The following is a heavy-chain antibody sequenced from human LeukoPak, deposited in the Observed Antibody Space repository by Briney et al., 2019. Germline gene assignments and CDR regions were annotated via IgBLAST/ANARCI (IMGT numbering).Heavy chain of an antibody. V-gene: IGHV3-11*04. CDR1: GFTFSDYY. Sequence: GGSLRLSCAASGFTFSDYYMSWIRQAPGKGLEGVSHISSSGSNRYYADSVKGRVTISRDNAKNSLYLQMNSLRAEDTAVYHCAREPEMATVDSDGFDIWGQGTMVTVSS. CDR3: AREPEMATVDSDGFDI. D-gene: IGHD5-24*01. CDR2: ISSSGSNR. J-gene: IGHJ3*02.